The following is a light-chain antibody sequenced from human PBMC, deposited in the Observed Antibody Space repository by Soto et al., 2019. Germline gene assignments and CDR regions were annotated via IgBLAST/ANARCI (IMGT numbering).Light chain of an antibody. CDR2: DVS. J-gene: IGLJ3*02. Sequence: QSALTQPASVSGSPGQSITISCTGTSSDVGGYKYVSWYQQQPGKAPKLMIYDVSNRPSGVSNRFSGSKSGNTASLTISGLQAEDEADYHCSSYTSSSRWVFGGGTKLTVL. CDR1: SSDVGGYKY. CDR3: SSYTSSSRWV. V-gene: IGLV2-14*01.